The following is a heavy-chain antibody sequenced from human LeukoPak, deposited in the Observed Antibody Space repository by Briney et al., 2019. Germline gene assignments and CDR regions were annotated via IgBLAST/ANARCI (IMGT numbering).Heavy chain of an antibody. D-gene: IGHD6-13*01. CDR1: GYTFTSYG. CDR2: ISAYNGNT. Sequence: GASVKVSCKASGYTFTSYGISWVRQAPGQGLEWMGWISAYNGNTNYAQKLQGRVTMTTDTSTSTAYMELRSLRSDDTAVYYCARGIAAAASYYYYYMDVWGKGTTVTVSS. CDR3: ARGIAAAASYYYYYMDV. J-gene: IGHJ6*03. V-gene: IGHV1-18*01.